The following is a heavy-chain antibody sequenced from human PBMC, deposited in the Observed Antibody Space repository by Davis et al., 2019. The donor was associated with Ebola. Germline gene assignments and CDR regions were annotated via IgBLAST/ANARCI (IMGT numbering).Heavy chain of an antibody. V-gene: IGHV1-46*01. Sequence: ASVKVSCKASGYTFTSYYMHWVRQAPGQGLEWMGIINPSGGTTTYAQKFQGRVTMTRDTSTSTVYMELRSLRSEDTAVYYCAREGLIVARAGDLEYWGQRTLVTVSS. J-gene: IGHJ4*02. CDR3: AREGLIVARAGDLEY. CDR2: INPSGGTT. CDR1: GYTFTSYY. D-gene: IGHD5-12*01.